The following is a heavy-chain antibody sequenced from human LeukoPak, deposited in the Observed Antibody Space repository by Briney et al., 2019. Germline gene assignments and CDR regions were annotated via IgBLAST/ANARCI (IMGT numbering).Heavy chain of an antibody. CDR3: ARDSPGYGAYDLG. V-gene: IGHV3-7*04. CDR2: IKEDGSAK. Sequence: GGSLRLSCAASGFTFSSYWMSWVRQVPGKGLEWVANIKEDGSAKYSVDSVKGRFTISRDNAKNTLYLQMNSLRAEDTAVYYCARDSPGYGAYDLGWGQGTLVTVSS. J-gene: IGHJ4*02. CDR1: GFTFSSYW. D-gene: IGHD5-12*01.